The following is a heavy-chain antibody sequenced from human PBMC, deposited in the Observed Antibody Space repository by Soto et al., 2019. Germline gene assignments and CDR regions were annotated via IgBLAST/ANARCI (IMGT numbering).Heavy chain of an antibody. CDR2: INPKSGGT. V-gene: IGHV1-2*04. D-gene: IGHD2-8*01. J-gene: IGHJ6*02. CDR3: ARGDSTDCSNGVCSFFYNHDMDV. Sequence: QVQLVQSGAEVKKHGASVKVSCKASGYSFTDYHIHWVRQAPGQGLEWLGRINPKSGGTSTAQKFQGWVTMTTDTAISTASMELTRLTSDDTAIYYCARGDSTDCSNGVCSFFYNHDMDVWGQGTTVTVSS. CDR1: GYSFTDYH.